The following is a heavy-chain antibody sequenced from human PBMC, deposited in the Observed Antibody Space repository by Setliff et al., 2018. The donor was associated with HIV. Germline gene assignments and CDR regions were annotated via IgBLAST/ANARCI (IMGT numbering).Heavy chain of an antibody. J-gene: IGHJ4*02. Sequence: PSETLSLTCTVSGGSISSHYWSWIRQPPGKGLEWIGYMYYSGSTNYNPSLKSRVTMSVDTSKNQFSLKLSSVTAADTAVYYCARARDFSSGQDNWGQGTLVTVSS. V-gene: IGHV4-59*11. CDR1: GGSISSHY. CDR2: MYYSGST. D-gene: IGHD3-3*01. CDR3: ARARDFSSGQDN.